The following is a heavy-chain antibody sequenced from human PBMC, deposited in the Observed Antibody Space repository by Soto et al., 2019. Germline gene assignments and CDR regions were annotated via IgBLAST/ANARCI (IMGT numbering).Heavy chain of an antibody. CDR1: GFTFRSHA. J-gene: IGHJ6*02. CDR2: IWFDGSKK. CDR3: SRDGQQLAPYTMDV. V-gene: IGHV3-33*01. D-gene: IGHD6-13*01. Sequence: QVVESGGGVVQPGRSLRLSCVTSGFTFRSHAMHWVRQAPGKGLEWVAQIWFDGSKKNYADSVKGRFTISRDNSKNVFYVQMNELRVEDTAVYYCSRDGQQLAPYTMDVWGQGTTVTVS.